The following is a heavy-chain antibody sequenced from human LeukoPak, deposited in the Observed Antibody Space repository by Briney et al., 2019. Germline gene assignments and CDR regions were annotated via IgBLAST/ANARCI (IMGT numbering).Heavy chain of an antibody. V-gene: IGHV1-46*01. CDR1: GYTFTSYY. J-gene: IGHJ3*02. CDR2: INPSGGST. CDR3: ARVVPSDYYDSGGYYPEAFDI. D-gene: IGHD3-22*01. Sequence: ASVKVSCKASGYTFTSYYMHWVRQAPGQGLEWMGIINPSGGSTSYAQKFQGRVTMTRDTSTSTVYMELSSLRSEDTAVYYCARVVPSDYYDSGGYYPEAFDIWGQGTMVTVSS.